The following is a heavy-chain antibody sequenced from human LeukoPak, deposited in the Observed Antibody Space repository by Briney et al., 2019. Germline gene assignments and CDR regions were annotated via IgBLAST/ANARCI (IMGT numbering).Heavy chain of an antibody. D-gene: IGHD4-11*01. CDR1: GGTFSSYA. CDR2: IIPIFGTA. CDR3: ARGPADSYYFDY. J-gene: IGHJ4*02. Sequence: SVKVSCKASGGTFSSYAISWVQQAPGQGLEWMGGIIPIFGTANYAQKFQGRVTITTDESTSTAYMELSSLRSEDTAVYYCARGPADSYYFDYWGQGTLVTVSS. V-gene: IGHV1-69*05.